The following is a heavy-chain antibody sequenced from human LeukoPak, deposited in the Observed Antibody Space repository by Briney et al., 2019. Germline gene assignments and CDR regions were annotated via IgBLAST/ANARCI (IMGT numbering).Heavy chain of an antibody. CDR1: GYTFTSYY. J-gene: IGHJ4*02. V-gene: IGHV1-46*01. CDR2: INPSGGST. CDR3: ARDRESLGATSIDY. Sequence: ASVKVSCKASGYTFTSYYMNWVRQAPGQGLEWMGIINPSGGSTSYAQKFQGRVTMTRDMSTSTVYMELSSLRSEDTAVYYFARDRESLGATSIDYWGQGTLVTVSS. D-gene: IGHD1-26*01.